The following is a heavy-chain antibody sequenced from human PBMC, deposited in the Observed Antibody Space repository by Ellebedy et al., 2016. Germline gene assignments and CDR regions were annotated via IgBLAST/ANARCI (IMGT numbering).Heavy chain of an antibody. D-gene: IGHD4-23*01. J-gene: IGHJ5*02. CDR1: GGSFSGYY. CDR2: INHSGST. Sequence: SETLSLTXAVYGGSFSGYYWSWIRQPPGKGLEWIGEINHSGSTNYNPSLKSRVTISVDTSKNQFSLKLSSVTAADTAVYYCARGSPTTYGGNSAWSLYNWFNPWGQGTLVTVSS. V-gene: IGHV4-34*01. CDR3: ARGSPTTYGGNSAWSLYNWFNP.